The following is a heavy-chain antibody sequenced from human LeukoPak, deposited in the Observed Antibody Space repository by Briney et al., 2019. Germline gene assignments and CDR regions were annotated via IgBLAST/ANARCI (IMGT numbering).Heavy chain of an antibody. CDR2: IYSGGST. CDR3: ARAPPYCSSTSCYPDAFDI. J-gene: IGHJ3*02. CDR1: GFTFGDYA. V-gene: IGHV3-53*04. D-gene: IGHD2-2*01. Sequence: PGRSLRLSCTTSGFTFGDYAMSWVRQAPGKGLEWVSVIYSGGSTYYADSVKGRFTISRHNSKNTLYLQMNSLRAEDTAVYYCARAPPYCSSTSCYPDAFDIWGQGTMVTVSS.